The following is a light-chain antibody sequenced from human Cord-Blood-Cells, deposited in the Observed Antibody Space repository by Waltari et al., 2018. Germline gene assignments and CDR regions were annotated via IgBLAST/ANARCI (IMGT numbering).Light chain of an antibody. V-gene: IGKV3-15*01. Sequence: EIVMTQSPATLSVSPGERATLSCRASQSVSSNLAWYQQKPGQAPRLLIYGASTRATGIPARFSGSESGTEFTITISSLQSEDFAVYYCQQYNNWPRTFGQGTKVEIK. CDR1: QSVSSN. J-gene: IGKJ1*01. CDR3: QQYNNWPRT. CDR2: GAS.